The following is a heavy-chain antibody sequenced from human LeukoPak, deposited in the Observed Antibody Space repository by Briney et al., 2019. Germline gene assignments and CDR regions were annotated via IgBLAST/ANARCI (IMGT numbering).Heavy chain of an antibody. CDR3: ARHSVVGATTDAFDI. V-gene: IGHV4-4*07. Sequence: SETLSLTCTVSGGSISSHYWSWIRQPAGKGLEWIGRIYTSGSTNYNPSLKSRVTISVDTSKNQFSLKLSSVTAADTAVYYCARHSVVGATTDAFDIWGQGTMVTVSS. CDR2: IYTSGST. D-gene: IGHD1-26*01. J-gene: IGHJ3*02. CDR1: GGSISSHY.